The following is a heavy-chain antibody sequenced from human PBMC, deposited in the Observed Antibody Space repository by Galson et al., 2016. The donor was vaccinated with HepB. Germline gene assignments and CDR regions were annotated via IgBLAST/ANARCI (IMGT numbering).Heavy chain of an antibody. Sequence: SLRLSCAASGFTFSSYGMNWVRQAPGKGLQWVAIIWYDGSIKYYADSVRGRFSISRDNSKNTLYLQMNSLRAVDTAVYYCARDSWEVNAFDIWGQGTIVTVSS. D-gene: IGHD1-26*01. CDR1: GFTFSSYG. V-gene: IGHV3-33*01. CDR3: ARDSWEVNAFDI. J-gene: IGHJ3*02. CDR2: IWYDGSIK.